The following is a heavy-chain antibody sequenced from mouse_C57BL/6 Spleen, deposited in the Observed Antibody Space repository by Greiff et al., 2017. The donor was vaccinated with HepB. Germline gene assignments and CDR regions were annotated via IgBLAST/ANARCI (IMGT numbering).Heavy chain of an antibody. D-gene: IGHD1-1*01. V-gene: IGHV1-64*01. Sequence: QVQLQQPGAELVKPGASVKLSCKASGYTFTSYWMHWVKQRPGQGLEWIGMIHPNSGSTNYNEKFKSKATLTVDKSSSTAYMQLSSLTSEDSAVYYCARSDGSSYPWFAYWGQGTLVTVSA. CDR2: IHPNSGST. CDR1: GYTFTSYW. CDR3: ARSDGSSYPWFAY. J-gene: IGHJ3*01.